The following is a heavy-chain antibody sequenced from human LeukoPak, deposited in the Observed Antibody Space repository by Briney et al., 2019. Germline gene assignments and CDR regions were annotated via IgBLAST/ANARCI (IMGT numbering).Heavy chain of an antibody. V-gene: IGHV1-18*01. Sequence: GASVKVSCKASGGTFSSYAISWVRQAPGQGLEWMGWISAYNGNTNYAQKLQGRVTMTTDTSTSTAYMELRSLRSDDTAVYYCARGGGYYYGSGSYSPRAYNWFDPWGQGTLVTVSS. CDR3: ARGGGYYYGSGSYSPRAYNWFDP. J-gene: IGHJ5*02. CDR1: GGTFSSYA. CDR2: ISAYNGNT. D-gene: IGHD3-10*01.